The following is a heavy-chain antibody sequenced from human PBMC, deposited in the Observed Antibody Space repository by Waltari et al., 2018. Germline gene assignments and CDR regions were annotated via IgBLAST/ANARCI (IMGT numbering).Heavy chain of an antibody. J-gene: IGHJ4*02. CDR2: IYHSGST. CDR1: GYSISSGYY. V-gene: IGHV4-38-2*02. CDR3: ARWGDYGDSSDY. D-gene: IGHD4-17*01. Sequence: QVQLQESGPGLVKPSETLSLTCTVSGYSISSGYYWGWNRQPPGKGLEWIGSIYHSGSTYYNPSLKSRVTISVDTSKNQFSLKLSSVTAADTAVYYCARWGDYGDSSDYWGQGTLVTVSS.